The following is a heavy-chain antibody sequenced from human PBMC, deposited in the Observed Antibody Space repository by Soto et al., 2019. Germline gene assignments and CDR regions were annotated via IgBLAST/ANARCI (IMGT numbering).Heavy chain of an antibody. D-gene: IGHD3-22*01. CDR3: ARDGSGYRSRASPMDV. V-gene: IGHV1-69*01. CDR2: IIPIFGTA. J-gene: IGHJ6*02. CDR1: GDTFSSYA. Sequence: QVQLVQSGAEVKKPGSSVKVSCKASGDTFSSYAISWVRQAPGQGLEWMGGIIPIFGTANYAQKFQGRVTIPADESTSTAYMELSSLRSEDTAVYYCARDGSGYRSRASPMDVWGQGNTVTVSS.